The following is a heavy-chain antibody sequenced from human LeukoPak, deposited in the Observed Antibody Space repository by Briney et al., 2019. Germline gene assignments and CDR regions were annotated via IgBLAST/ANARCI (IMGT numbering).Heavy chain of an antibody. CDR2: ISHSGRTI. CDR3: ARGPISMVRGAIME. CDR1: GFTFSSYE. V-gene: IGHV3-48*03. Sequence: GGSLRLSCAASGFTFSSYEMNWVRQAPGKGLEWVAYISHSGRTIYYADSVKGRFTITRDNAQNSLYLRMNSLRAEDTAVYYCARGPISMVRGAIMEWGQGTLVTVSS. J-gene: IGHJ4*02. D-gene: IGHD3-10*01.